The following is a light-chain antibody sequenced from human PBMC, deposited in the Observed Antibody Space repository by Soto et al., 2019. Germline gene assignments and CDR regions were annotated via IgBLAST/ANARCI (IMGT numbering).Light chain of an antibody. Sequence: EIVLTQSPGTLSLSPGERATLSCRASQSVSSSYLAWYQQKPGQPPRLVMYATSNRATGIPARFSGSGSGTDFTLTISRLEPEDFAVYYCQQYGSSSWTFGQGTKVDIK. V-gene: IGKV3-20*01. J-gene: IGKJ1*01. CDR1: QSVSSSY. CDR3: QQYGSSSWT. CDR2: ATS.